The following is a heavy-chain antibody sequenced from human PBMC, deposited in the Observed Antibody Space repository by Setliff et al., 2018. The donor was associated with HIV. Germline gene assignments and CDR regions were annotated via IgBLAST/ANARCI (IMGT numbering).Heavy chain of an antibody. Sequence: ASVKVSCKASGYTFTDYYVHWVRQAPGQGLEWMGWINPKNGDTQYSQDFQDRVTMTRDTSISTAYMELSRLTSHDTAVYYCARDLFGSWYTGSSGLAHWGQGTLVTVPQ. J-gene: IGHJ4*02. V-gene: IGHV1-2*02. CDR3: ARDLFGSWYTGSSGLAH. CDR2: INPKNGDT. D-gene: IGHD2-2*02. CDR1: GYTFTDYY.